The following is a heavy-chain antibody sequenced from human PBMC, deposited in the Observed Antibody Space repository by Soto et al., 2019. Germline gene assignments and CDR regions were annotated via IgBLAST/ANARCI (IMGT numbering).Heavy chain of an antibody. V-gene: IGHV3-33*01. D-gene: IGHD3-10*01. CDR1: GFTFSSYG. Sequence: QVQLVESGGGVVQPGRSLRLSCAASGFTFSSYGMHWVRQAPGKGLEWVAVIWYDGSNKYYADSVKGRFTISRDNSKNTLYLQMNSLRAEDTAVYYCARDSHYGSGSWYYFDYWGQGTLVTVSS. CDR3: ARDSHYGSGSWYYFDY. CDR2: IWYDGSNK. J-gene: IGHJ4*02.